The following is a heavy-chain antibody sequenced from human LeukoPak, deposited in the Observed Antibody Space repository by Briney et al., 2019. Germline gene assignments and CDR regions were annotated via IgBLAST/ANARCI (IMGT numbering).Heavy chain of an antibody. D-gene: IGHD3-22*01. V-gene: IGHV4-34*01. J-gene: IGHJ4*02. Sequence: PSETLSLTCAVYGGSFSGYYWSWIRQPPGKGLEWIGEINHSGSTNYNPSLKSRVTISVDTSKNQFSLKLSSVTAADTAVYYCARGPLSTYYYDSSGYDDYWGQGTLVTVSS. CDR2: INHSGST. CDR1: GGSFSGYY. CDR3: ARGPLSTYYYDSSGYDDY.